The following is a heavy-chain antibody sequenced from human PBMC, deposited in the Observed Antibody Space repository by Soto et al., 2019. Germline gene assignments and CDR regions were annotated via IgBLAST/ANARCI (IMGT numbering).Heavy chain of an antibody. Sequence: PSETLSLTCFVPGGSISSTNWWSWVRQPPGKGLEWIGEIYPSGITNYNPSLESRVTLSIDKSKNQLSLRLSSVTAADTAVYYCARDRDNGLLLRYGMDVWGQGTTVTVSS. CDR3: ARDRDNGLLLRYGMDV. CDR1: GGSISSTNW. CDR2: IYPSGIT. D-gene: IGHD1-20*01. V-gene: IGHV4-4*02. J-gene: IGHJ6*02.